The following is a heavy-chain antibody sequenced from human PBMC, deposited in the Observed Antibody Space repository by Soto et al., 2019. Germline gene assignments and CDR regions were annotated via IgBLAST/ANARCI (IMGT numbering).Heavy chain of an antibody. V-gene: IGHV3-23*01. CDR3: ATTVGSLRFLEWLFFY. CDR1: GITFSSYA. Sequence: GGSLRLSCAASGITFSSYAMSWVRQAPGKGLEWVSAISGSGGRTYYADSVKGRLTISRDNSKNTLYLQMNSLRAEDTALYYCATTVGSLRFLEWLFFYWGQGTLVTVS. D-gene: IGHD3-3*01. J-gene: IGHJ4*02. CDR2: ISGSGGRT.